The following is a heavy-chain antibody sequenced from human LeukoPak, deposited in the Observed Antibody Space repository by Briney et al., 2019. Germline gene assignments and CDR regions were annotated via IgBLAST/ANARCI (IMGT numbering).Heavy chain of an antibody. CDR3: ARALRFLEWFEVPDAFDI. D-gene: IGHD3-3*01. CDR2: ISGSGGST. V-gene: IGHV3-23*01. J-gene: IGHJ3*02. CDR1: GFTFSSYA. Sequence: GGSLRLSCAASGFTFSSYAMSWVRQAPGKGLEWVSAISGSGGSTCYADSVKGRFTISRDNSKNTLYLQMNSLRAEDTAVYYCARALRFLEWFEVPDAFDIWGQGTMVTVSS.